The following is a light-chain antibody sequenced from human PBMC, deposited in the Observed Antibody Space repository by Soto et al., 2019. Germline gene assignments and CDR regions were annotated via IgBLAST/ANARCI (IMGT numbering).Light chain of an antibody. CDR2: TDN. Sequence: QSVLAQPPSVSGTPGQRVTISYSGSSSNIGKNTVSWYQQLPGAAPKPLISTDNQRPSGVPDRFSGSKSGTSASLAISGLQSEDEADYYCAAWDNSLNGHVFGTGTKVTVL. V-gene: IGLV1-44*01. J-gene: IGLJ1*01. CDR1: SSNIGKNT. CDR3: AAWDNSLNGHV.